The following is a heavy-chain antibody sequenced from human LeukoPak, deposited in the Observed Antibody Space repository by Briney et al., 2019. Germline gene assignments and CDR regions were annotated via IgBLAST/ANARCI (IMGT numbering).Heavy chain of an antibody. CDR2: LSGSGGTT. V-gene: IGHV3-23*01. Sequence: GGSLRLSCAASGFTFSSYAMSWVRQAPEKGLEWVSALSGSGGTTYYADSVKGRFIISRDNSKNTVYLQMNSLRAEDTAVYYCARDGGTSTPFDYWGQGTLVTVSS. CDR3: ARDGGTSTPFDY. CDR1: GFTFSSYA. D-gene: IGHD2-15*01. J-gene: IGHJ4*02.